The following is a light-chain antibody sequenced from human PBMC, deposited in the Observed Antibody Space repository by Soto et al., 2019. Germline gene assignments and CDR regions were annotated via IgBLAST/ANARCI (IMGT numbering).Light chain of an antibody. CDR3: HKYFSAPQS. CDR1: QSLFYTSNKRNY. Sequence: DIVMSQSPDSLAVSLGERATIKCKFSQSLFYTSNKRNYLAWYQQKPGQRPRLLISWASTRESGVPDPFSAGGSGTDFTLTITNLQADEVATHYGHKYFSAPQSFGGGTKVEI. CDR2: WAS. V-gene: IGKV4-1*01. J-gene: IGKJ4*01.